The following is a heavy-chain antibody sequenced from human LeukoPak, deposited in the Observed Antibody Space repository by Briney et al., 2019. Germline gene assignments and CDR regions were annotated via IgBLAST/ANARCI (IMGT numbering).Heavy chain of an antibody. D-gene: IGHD5-18*01. CDR3: AKDMVSDTAMVIRSRDGAQPKLETCDY. J-gene: IGHJ4*02. Sequence: PGGSLRLSCAASGFTFSSYSMNWVRQAPGKGLEWVSSISSSSSYIYYADSVKGRFTISRDNAKNSLYLQMNSLRAEDTALYYCAKDMVSDTAMVIRSRDGAQPKLETCDYWGQGTLVTVSS. CDR2: ISSSSSYI. V-gene: IGHV3-21*04. CDR1: GFTFSSYS.